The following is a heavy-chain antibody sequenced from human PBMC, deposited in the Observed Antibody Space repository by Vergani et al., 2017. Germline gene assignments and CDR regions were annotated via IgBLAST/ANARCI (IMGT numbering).Heavy chain of an antibody. V-gene: IGHV1-18*04. J-gene: IGHJ6*02. D-gene: IGHD2-2*01. Sequence: QVQLVQSGAEVKKPGASVKVSCKASGYTFTSYGISWVRQAPGQGLEWMGWISAYNGKTKYAQKLQGRVTMTRDTSTSTVYMELRSLRSEDTAVYYCARYQLLHYYYYGMDVWGQGTTVTVSS. CDR1: GYTFTSYG. CDR3: ARYQLLHYYYYGMDV. CDR2: ISAYNGKT.